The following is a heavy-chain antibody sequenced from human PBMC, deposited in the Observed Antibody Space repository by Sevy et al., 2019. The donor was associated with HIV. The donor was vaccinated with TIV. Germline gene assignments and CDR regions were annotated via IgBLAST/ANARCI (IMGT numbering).Heavy chain of an antibody. CDR1: GFTVSSNY. J-gene: IGHJ3*02. Sequence: GGSLRLSCAASGFTVSSNYMSWVRQAPGKGLEWVSVIYSGGSTYYADSVKGRFTISSDNSKNTLYLQMNSLRAEDTAVYYCAGDRLGIAVAGHDAFDIWGQGTMVTVSS. CDR2: IYSGGST. V-gene: IGHV3-53*05. D-gene: IGHD6-19*01. CDR3: AGDRLGIAVAGHDAFDI.